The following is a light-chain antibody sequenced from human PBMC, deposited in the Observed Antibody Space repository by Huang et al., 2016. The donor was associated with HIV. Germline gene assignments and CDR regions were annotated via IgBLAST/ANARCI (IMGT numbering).Light chain of an antibody. V-gene: IGKV3-15*01. CDR2: GAS. CDR1: QRVSSN. CDR3: QQYNNWPPVT. J-gene: IGKJ1*01. Sequence: EIVMTQSPATLSVSPGERATLSCRASQRVSSNLAWYQQKPGQAPRFLIYGASTRATGIPARFSGSGSGTDFTLTISSLQSEDFAVYYCQQYNNWPPVTFGQGTKVEIK.